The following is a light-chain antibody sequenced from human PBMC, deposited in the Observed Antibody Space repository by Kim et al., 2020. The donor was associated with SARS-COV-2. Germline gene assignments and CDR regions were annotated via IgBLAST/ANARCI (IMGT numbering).Light chain of an antibody. J-gene: IGLJ2*01. CDR1: KLGDKY. Sequence: SYELTQPPSVSVSPGQTASITCSGDKLGDKYASWYQQRPGQSPVLVIYQDTKRPSGIPERFSGSNSGNTATLTISGTQAMDEADYYCQAWVSSAVVFGGGTQLTVL. CDR3: QAWVSSAVV. CDR2: QDT. V-gene: IGLV3-1*01.